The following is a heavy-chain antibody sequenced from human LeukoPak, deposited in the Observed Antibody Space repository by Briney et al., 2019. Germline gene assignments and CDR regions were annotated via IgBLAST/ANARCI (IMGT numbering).Heavy chain of an antibody. J-gene: IGHJ4*02. CDR1: GFTFSSYS. CDR3: ARQWLGETNDY. V-gene: IGHV3-48*04. Sequence: GGSLRLSCAASGFTFSSYSMNWVRQAPGKGLEWVSYISSSGSTIYYADSVKGRFTISRDNAKNSLYLQMNSLRAEDTAVYYCARQWLGETNDYWGQGTLVTVSS. CDR2: ISSSGSTI. D-gene: IGHD6-19*01.